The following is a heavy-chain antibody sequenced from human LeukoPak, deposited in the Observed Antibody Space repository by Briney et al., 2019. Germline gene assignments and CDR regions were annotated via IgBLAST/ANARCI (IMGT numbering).Heavy chain of an antibody. J-gene: IGHJ4*02. CDR2: IYYSGST. CDR3: ARAPAYCSSTSCFRGYFDY. D-gene: IGHD2-2*01. CDR1: GGSISSGGYY. V-gene: IGHV4-31*03. Sequence: SQTLSLTCTVSGGSISSGGYYWSWIRQHPGKGLEWIGYIYYSGSTYYNPSLKSRVTISEDTSKNQFSLKLSSVTAADTAVYYCARAPAYCSSTSCFRGYFDYWGQGTLVTVSS.